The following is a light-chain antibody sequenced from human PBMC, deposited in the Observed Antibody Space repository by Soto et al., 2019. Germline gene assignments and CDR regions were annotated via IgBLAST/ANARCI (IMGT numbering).Light chain of an antibody. CDR1: QSVTSRY. Sequence: EIVLTQSPGTLSLSPGERATLSCKASQSVTSRYLAWYQQKPGQAPRLLIYGASSRATGIPDRFSGSGSGTDFTLAISRLEPEDFAVYFCHQYNNSPEYTFGQGTKREIK. CDR2: GAS. J-gene: IGKJ2*01. V-gene: IGKV3-20*01. CDR3: HQYNNSPEYT.